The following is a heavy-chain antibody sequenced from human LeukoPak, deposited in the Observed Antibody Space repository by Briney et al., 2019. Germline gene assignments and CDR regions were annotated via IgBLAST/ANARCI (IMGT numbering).Heavy chain of an antibody. CDR3: AREVVTRNRNWFDR. D-gene: IGHD4-17*01. CDR1: GGTFSSYA. Sequence: GASVKVSCKASGGTFSSYAISWVRQAPGQGLEWMGRIISIFGTANYAQKFQGRVTITADKSTSTAYMELSSLRSEDTAVYYCAREVVTRNRNWFDRWGQGTLVTVSS. V-gene: IGHV1-69*06. J-gene: IGHJ5*02. CDR2: IISIFGTA.